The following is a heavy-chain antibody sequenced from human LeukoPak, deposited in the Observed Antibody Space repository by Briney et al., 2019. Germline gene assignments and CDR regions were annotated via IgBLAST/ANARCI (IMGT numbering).Heavy chain of an antibody. Sequence: SETLSLTCAVSGGSISSSNWWSWVRQPPGKGLEWIGEIYHSGNTNYNPSLKSRVSISGDTSQNQFSLKLSSVTAADTALYYCARADNSSGWSYWGQGTLVTVSS. V-gene: IGHV4-4*02. D-gene: IGHD6-19*01. J-gene: IGHJ4*02. CDR1: GGSISSSNW. CDR2: IYHSGNT. CDR3: ARADNSSGWSY.